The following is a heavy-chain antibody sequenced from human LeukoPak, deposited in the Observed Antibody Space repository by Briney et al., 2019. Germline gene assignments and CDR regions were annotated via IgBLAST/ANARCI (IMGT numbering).Heavy chain of an antibody. Sequence: SETLSLTCTVSGGSISSGSYYWSWIRQPAGKGLEWIGRIYTSGSTNYNPSLKSRVTISVDTSKNQFSLKLSSVTAADTAVYYCARDAGGCYDILTGYWPVSAFDIWGQGTMVTVSS. D-gene: IGHD3-9*01. J-gene: IGHJ3*02. CDR3: ARDAGGCYDILTGYWPVSAFDI. V-gene: IGHV4-61*02. CDR1: GGSISSGSYY. CDR2: IYTSGST.